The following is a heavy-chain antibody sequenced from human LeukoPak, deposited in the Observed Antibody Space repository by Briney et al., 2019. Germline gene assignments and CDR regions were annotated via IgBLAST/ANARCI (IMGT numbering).Heavy chain of an antibody. J-gene: IGHJ4*02. CDR3: AGESVWFGELSPGY. V-gene: IGHV3-66*01. Sequence: GGSLRLSCAASGFTVSSNYMSWVRQAPGKGLEWVSVIYSGGSTYYADSVKGRFTISRDNSKNTLYLQMNSLRAEDTAVYYCAGESVWFGELSPGYWGQGTLVTVSS. CDR1: GFTVSSNY. D-gene: IGHD3-10*01. CDR2: IYSGGST.